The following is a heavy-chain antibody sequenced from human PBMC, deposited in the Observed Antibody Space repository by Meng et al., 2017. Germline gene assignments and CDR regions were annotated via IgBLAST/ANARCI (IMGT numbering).Heavy chain of an antibody. J-gene: IGHJ6*01. V-gene: IGHV3-23*01. CDR2: ISGSGGST. Sequence: GESLKISCAASGFTFSSYAMSWVRQAPGKGLEWVSAISGSGGSTYYADSVKGRFTISRDNSKNTLYLQMNSLRAEDTAVYYCAKRSITGTTPNYYYGMDVWGQGTTV. CDR1: GFTFSSYA. D-gene: IGHD1-20*01. CDR3: AKRSITGTTPNYYYGMDV.